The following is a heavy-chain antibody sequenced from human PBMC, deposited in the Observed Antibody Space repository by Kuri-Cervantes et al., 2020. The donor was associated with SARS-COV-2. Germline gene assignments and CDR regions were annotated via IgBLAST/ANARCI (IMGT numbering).Heavy chain of an antibody. CDR2: IHSSGST. V-gene: IGHV4-61*01. CDR3: AKNPFPEVGNTGWAFDI. Sequence: GSLRLSCSVSRGSISSHDSMSSNFWTWIRQPPGKGLEWIGDIHSSGSTNYNPSLKGRVTILLDASKNQFSLRLDSVTAADTAVYFCAKNPFPEVGNTGWAFDIWGQGTVVTVSS. D-gene: IGHD1-14*01. J-gene: IGHJ3*02. CDR1: RGSISSHDSMSSNF.